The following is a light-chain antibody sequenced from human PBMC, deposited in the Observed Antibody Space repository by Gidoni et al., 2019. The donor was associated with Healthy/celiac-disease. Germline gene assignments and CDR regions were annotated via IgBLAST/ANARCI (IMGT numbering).Light chain of an antibody. CDR2: DVS. J-gene: IGLJ1*01. Sequence: QSALTQPRSVSGSPGQSVTIPCTGTSSDVGGYNYVSWYQQHPDKAPKLMIYDVSKRPSGVPDRFSVSKSGNTASLTISGLQAEDEADYYCCSYAGSYTSYVFGTGTKVTVL. CDR1: SSDVGGYNY. V-gene: IGLV2-11*01. CDR3: CSYAGSYTSYV.